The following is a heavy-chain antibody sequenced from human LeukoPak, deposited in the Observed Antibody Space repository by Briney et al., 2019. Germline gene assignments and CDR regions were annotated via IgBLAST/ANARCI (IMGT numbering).Heavy chain of an antibody. D-gene: IGHD1-26*01. CDR3: AGLLLNGAPWYYGMDV. CDR2: INHSGST. J-gene: IGHJ6*02. Sequence: SETLSLTCTVSGGSISSSSYYWGWIRQPPGKGLEWIGEINHSGSTNYNPSLKSRVTISVDTSKNQFSLKLSSVTAADTAVYYCAGLLLNGAPWYYGMDVWGQGTTVTVSS. CDR1: GGSISSSSYY. V-gene: IGHV4-39*07.